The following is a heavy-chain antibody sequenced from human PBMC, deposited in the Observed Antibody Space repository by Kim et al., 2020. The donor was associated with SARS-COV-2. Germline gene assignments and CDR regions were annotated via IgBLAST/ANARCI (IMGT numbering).Heavy chain of an antibody. D-gene: IGHD6-19*01. V-gene: IGHV4-39*01. J-gene: IGHJ4*02. CDR1: GGSMSSGSYY. CDR2: IYSSGSA. Sequence: SETLSLTCSVSGGSMSSGSYYWGWIRQPPGKGLEWIGSIYSSGSAYYNPSLKSRVTLSVDTSKNQFSLKLGSVAAADTAVYFCARHPASLAGTDCWSQGTLVTVSS. CDR3: ARHPASLAGTDC.